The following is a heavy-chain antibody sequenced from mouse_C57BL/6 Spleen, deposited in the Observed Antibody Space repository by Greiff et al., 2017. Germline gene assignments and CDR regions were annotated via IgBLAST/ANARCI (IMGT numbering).Heavy chain of an antibody. J-gene: IGHJ1*03. D-gene: IGHD2-5*01. Sequence: EVMLVESEGGLVQPGSSMKLSCTASGFTFSDYYMAWVRQVPEKGLEWVANINYDGSSTYYLDSLKSRFIISRDNAKNILYLQMSSLKSEDTATYYCARDSNYEYFDVWGTGTTVTVSS. CDR3: ARDSNYEYFDV. V-gene: IGHV5-16*01. CDR2: INYDGSST. CDR1: GFTFSDYY.